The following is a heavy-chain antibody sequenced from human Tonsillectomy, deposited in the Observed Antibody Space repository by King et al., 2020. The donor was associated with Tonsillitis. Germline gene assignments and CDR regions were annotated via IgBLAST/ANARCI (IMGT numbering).Heavy chain of an antibody. Sequence: QLQESGPGLVKPSETLSLTCAVSGYSISSGHYWGWIRQPPGKGLEWIGSIYHSGSTYYNPSLKSRVTISVDTSKNQFSLNLSSVTAADTAVFYCAREGRDYYGSASYYNWFDPWGQETLVTVSS. J-gene: IGHJ5*02. CDR3: AREGRDYYGSASYYNWFDP. D-gene: IGHD3-10*01. V-gene: IGHV4-38-2*02. CDR1: GYSISSGHY. CDR2: IYHSGST.